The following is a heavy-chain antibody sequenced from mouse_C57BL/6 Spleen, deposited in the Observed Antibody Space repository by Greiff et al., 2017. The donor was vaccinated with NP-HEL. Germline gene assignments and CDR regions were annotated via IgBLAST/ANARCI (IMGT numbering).Heavy chain of an antibody. J-gene: IGHJ1*03. CDR3: ARDRGSYWYFDV. CDR1: GYSITSGYY. CDR2: ISYDGSN. V-gene: IGHV3-6*01. Sequence: DVKLQESGPGLVKPSQSLSLTCSVTGYSITSGYYWNWIRQFPGNKLEWMGYISYDGSNNYNPSLKNRISITRDTSKNQFFLKLNSVTTEDTATYYCARDRGSYWYFDVWGTGTTVTVSS. D-gene: IGHD1-1*01.